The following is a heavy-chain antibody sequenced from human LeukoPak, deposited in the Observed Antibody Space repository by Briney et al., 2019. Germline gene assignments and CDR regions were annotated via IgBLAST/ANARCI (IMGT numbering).Heavy chain of an antibody. CDR3: ARRHYYDSRGWFDP. CDR2: IYYSGNT. Sequence: GSLRLSCAASGFTFSSYSMNWVRQAPGKGLEWIGSIYYSGNTYYNPSLKSRVTISVDTSKNQFSLKLTSVTAADTAVYYCARRHYYDSRGWFDPWGQGTLVTVSS. J-gene: IGHJ5*02. CDR1: GFTFSSYSMN. D-gene: IGHD3-22*01. V-gene: IGHV4-59*05.